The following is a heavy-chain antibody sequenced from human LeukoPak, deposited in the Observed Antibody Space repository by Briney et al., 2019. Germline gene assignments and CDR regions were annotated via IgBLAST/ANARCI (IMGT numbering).Heavy chain of an antibody. D-gene: IGHD6-19*01. CDR2: IYYSGST. Sequence: PSEALSLTCTVSGGSISSSSYYWGWIRQPPGKGLEWIGSIYYSGSTYYNPSLKSRVTISVDTSKNQFSLKLSSVTAADTAVYYCARESGWLAAHGVDYWGQGTLVTVSS. J-gene: IGHJ4*02. CDR1: GGSISSSSYY. V-gene: IGHV4-39*07. CDR3: ARESGWLAAHGVDY.